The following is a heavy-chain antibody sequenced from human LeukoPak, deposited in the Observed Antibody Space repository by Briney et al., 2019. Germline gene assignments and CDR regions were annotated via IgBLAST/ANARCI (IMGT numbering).Heavy chain of an antibody. J-gene: IGHJ5*02. V-gene: IGHV4-39*07. CDR1: GGSISSSSYY. CDR3: ARDPKNTAMVWGPEPKPNWFDP. CDR2: IYYSGST. Sequence: PSETLSLTCTVSGGSISSSSYYWGWIRQPPGKGLEWIGSIYYSGSTYYNPSLKSRVTISVDTSKNQFSLKLSSVTAADTAVYYCARDPKNTAMVWGPEPKPNWFDPWGQGTLVTVSS. D-gene: IGHD5-18*01.